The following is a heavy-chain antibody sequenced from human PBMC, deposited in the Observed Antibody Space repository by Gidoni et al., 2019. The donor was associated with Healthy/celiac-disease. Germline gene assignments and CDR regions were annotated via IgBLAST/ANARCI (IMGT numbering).Heavy chain of an antibody. J-gene: IGHJ3*02. CDR1: GFTLRSTA. Sequence: QVQLVESGGGVVQPGRSLRLSCAASGFTLRSTAMHWVRQAPGKGLEWVEVISYDGSNKYYADSVKGRFTISRDNSKNTLYLQMNSLRAEDTAVYYCARGLGYSYGYGPEAFDIWGQGTMVTVSS. CDR3: ARGLGYSYGYGPEAFDI. D-gene: IGHD5-18*01. V-gene: IGHV3-30*01. CDR2: ISYDGSNK.